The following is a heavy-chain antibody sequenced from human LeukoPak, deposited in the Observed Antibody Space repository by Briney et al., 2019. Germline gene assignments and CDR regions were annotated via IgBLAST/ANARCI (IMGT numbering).Heavy chain of an antibody. CDR1: GYTFTSYG. V-gene: IGHV1-69*13. D-gene: IGHD3-16*01. J-gene: IGHJ4*02. Sequence: ASVKVSCKSSGYTFTSYGLSWVRQAPGQGLEWMGGIIPIFGTANYAQKFQGRVTITADESTSTAYMELSSLRSEDTAVFYCTRGSSISAQGDTWSQGTLVSVSS. CDR3: TRGSSISAQGDT. CDR2: IIPIFGTA.